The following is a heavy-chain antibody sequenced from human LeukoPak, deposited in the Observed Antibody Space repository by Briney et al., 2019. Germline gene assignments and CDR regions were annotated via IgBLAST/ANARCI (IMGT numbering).Heavy chain of an antibody. CDR2: IKQDGSEK. CDR1: GFTFSNYW. V-gene: IGHV3-7*03. J-gene: IGHJ4*02. CDR3: ARGLYYFDY. Sequence: GGSLRLSCVASGFTFSNYWMSWVRQAPGKGLEWVANIKQDGSEKYYVDSVKGRFTISRDNAKNSLYLQMNSLRAEGTAVYYCARGLYYFDYWGQGTLVTVSS.